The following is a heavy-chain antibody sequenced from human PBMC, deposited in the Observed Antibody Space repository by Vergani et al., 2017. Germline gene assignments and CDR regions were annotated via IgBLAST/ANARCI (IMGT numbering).Heavy chain of an antibody. CDR3: ARELRQQLVPAYFDY. D-gene: IGHD6-13*01. CDR1: GGTFSSYA. CDR2: IIPIFGIA. Sequence: QVQLVQSGAEVKKPGSSVKVSCKASGGTFSSYAISWVRQAPGQGLEWMGGIIPIFGIANYAQKFQGRVTITADKSTSTAYMELSSLRYEDTAVYYCARELRQQLVPAYFDYWGQGTLVTVSS. V-gene: IGHV1-69*17. J-gene: IGHJ4*02.